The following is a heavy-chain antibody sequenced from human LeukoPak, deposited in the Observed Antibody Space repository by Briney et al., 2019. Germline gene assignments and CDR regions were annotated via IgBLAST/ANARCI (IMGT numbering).Heavy chain of an antibody. Sequence: SETLSLTCAVYGGSFSGYYWSWIRQPPGKGLEWIGEINHSGSTNYNPSLKSRVTISVDTSKSQFSLKLSSVTAADTAVYYCASGIAVANYWGQGNLVTVSS. CDR3: ASGIAVANY. V-gene: IGHV4-34*01. D-gene: IGHD6-19*01. CDR1: GGSFSGYY. CDR2: INHSGST. J-gene: IGHJ4*02.